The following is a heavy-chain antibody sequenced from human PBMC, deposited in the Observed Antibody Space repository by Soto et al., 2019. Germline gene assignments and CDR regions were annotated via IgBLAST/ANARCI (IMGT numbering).Heavy chain of an antibody. CDR2: IYYTRTP. Sequence: PSETLCLTCTVSGGAISSSSYYWGWIRQPPGKGRVCIGIIYYTRTPYYNPSPNTRVTLSVVTSNNQFSLKLISVTAADTAVYYFAKHRGYYDICTGYYSELDFDYWGQGTLVTVSS. CDR1: GGAISSSSYY. V-gene: IGHV4-39*01. CDR3: AKHRGYYDICTGYYSELDFDY. D-gene: IGHD3-9*01. J-gene: IGHJ4*02.